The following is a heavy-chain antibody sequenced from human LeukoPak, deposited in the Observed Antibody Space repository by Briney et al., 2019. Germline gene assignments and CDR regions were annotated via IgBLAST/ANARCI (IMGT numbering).Heavy chain of an antibody. CDR3: ARRRIVAGTAIYFDN. V-gene: IGHV4-38-2*01. Sequence: SETLSLTCAVSGYSISSGYYWGCIRQPPGKGLEWIGSIYHSRSTYYNPSLKSRVTISVDTAKNQFSLQLTSLTAADTAVYYCARRRIVAGTAIYFDNWGQGTLVTVSS. J-gene: IGHJ4*02. D-gene: IGHD6-19*01. CDR2: IYHSRST. CDR1: GYSISSGYY.